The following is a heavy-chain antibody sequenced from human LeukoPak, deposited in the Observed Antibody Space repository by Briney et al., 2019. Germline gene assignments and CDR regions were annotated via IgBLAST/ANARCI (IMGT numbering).Heavy chain of an antibody. D-gene: IGHD2-15*01. Sequence: SETLSLTCTVSGGSISSYYWSWIRQPPGKGLEWIGYIYYSGSTNYNPSLKSRVTISVDTSKNQFSLKLSSVTAADTAVYYCARDRLGAARGDYWGQGTLVTVSS. CDR2: IYYSGST. CDR3: ARDRLGAARGDY. V-gene: IGHV4-59*01. J-gene: IGHJ4*02. CDR1: GGSISSYY.